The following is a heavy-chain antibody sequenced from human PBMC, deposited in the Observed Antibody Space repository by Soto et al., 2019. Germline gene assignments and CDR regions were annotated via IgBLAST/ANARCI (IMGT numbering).Heavy chain of an antibody. D-gene: IGHD1-1*01. Sequence: PGGSLRLSCAASGFTFSSCSMNWVRQAPGKGLEWVSYISSSSSTIYYADSVKGRFTISRDNAKNSLYLQMNSLRAEDTAVYYCARAALYNWNDVSWFDPWGQGTLVTVSS. CDR1: GFTFSSCS. V-gene: IGHV3-48*01. CDR2: ISSSSSTI. J-gene: IGHJ5*02. CDR3: ARAALYNWNDVSWFDP.